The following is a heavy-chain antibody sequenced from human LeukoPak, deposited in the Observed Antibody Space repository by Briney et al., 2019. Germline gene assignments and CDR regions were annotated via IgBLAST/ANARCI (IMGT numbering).Heavy chain of an antibody. CDR2: INTNTGNP. V-gene: IGHV7-4-1*02. CDR1: GYTVTSYA. CDR3: ASHGPYSSSWYSRRPDYYFDY. D-gene: IGHD6-13*01. J-gene: IGHJ4*02. Sequence: GASVKVSCKASGYTVTSYAMNWVRQAPGQGLEWMGWINTNTGNPTYAQGFTGRFVFSLDTSVSTAYLQISSLKAEDTAVYCCASHGPYSSSWYSRRPDYYFDYWGQGTLVTVSS.